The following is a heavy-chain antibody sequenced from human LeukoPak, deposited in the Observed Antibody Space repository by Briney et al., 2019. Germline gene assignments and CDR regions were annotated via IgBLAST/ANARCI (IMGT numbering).Heavy chain of an antibody. CDR3: ARETDCSTASCCNDY. J-gene: IGHJ4*02. CDR2: INPNSGDT. V-gene: IGHV1-2*02. D-gene: IGHD2-2*01. CDR1: GYTFTDYY. Sequence: ASVKVSCKASGYTFTDYYLHWVRQAPGQGLEWLGWINPNSGDTHYAQKFQGRVTMTRDTSISAAYVELSSLRSDDAAVYYCARETDCSTASCCNDYWGQGTLVTVSS.